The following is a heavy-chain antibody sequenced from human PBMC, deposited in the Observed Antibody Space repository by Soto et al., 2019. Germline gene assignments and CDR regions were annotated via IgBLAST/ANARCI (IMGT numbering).Heavy chain of an antibody. Sequence: QVQLVESGGGVVQPGRSLRLSCAASGFTFSSYGMHWVRQAPGKGLEWVAVIWDDGSNKYYADSVKGRFTISRDNSKNTLYLQMNSLRAEDTAVYYCARDAYSSSSSYYYYYYGMDVWGQGTTVTVSS. J-gene: IGHJ6*02. CDR2: IWDDGSNK. D-gene: IGHD6-6*01. V-gene: IGHV3-33*01. CDR1: GFTFSSYG. CDR3: ARDAYSSSSSYYYYYYGMDV.